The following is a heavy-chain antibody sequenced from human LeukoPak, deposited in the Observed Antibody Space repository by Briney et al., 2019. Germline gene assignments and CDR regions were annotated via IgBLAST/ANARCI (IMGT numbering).Heavy chain of an antibody. CDR3: ARSDRSVVVVEAGNLDY. CDR1: GFTFDDYA. V-gene: IGHV3-9*01. D-gene: IGHD2-15*01. CDR2: ISWNSGSI. Sequence: PGGSLRLSCAASGFTFDDYAMHWVRQAPGKGLEWVSGISWNSGSIGYADSVKGRFTISRDNSKNTLYLQMNSLRAEDTAVYYCARSDRSVVVVEAGNLDYWGQGTLVTVSS. J-gene: IGHJ4*02.